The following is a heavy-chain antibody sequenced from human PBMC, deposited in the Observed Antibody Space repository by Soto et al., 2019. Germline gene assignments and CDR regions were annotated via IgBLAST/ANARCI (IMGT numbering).Heavy chain of an antibody. J-gene: IGHJ6*02. Sequence: TLCLTGTVSGGSISSGGYYWSWIRQHPGKGLEWIGYIYYSGSTYYNPSLKSRVTISVDTSKNQFSLKLSSVTAADTAVYYCARGGGGVHYYYYGMDVWGQGTTVTVSS. V-gene: IGHV4-31*03. CDR1: GGSISSGGYY. D-gene: IGHD3-16*01. CDR2: IYYSGST. CDR3: ARGGGGVHYYYYGMDV.